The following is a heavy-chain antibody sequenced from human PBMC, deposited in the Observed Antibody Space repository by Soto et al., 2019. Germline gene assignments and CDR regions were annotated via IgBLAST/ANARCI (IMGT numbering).Heavy chain of an antibody. D-gene: IGHD1-26*01. Sequence: QLQLQESGPGLVKPSETLSLTCNVSGESMSNTAYYWGWIRQTPGKGLEWIGSIFYTGSAYYNSSLKSRVTISVDTSKNQFSLKLLSVAAADTAIYYCARLKSNYSGSYYGGGFFDYWGQGSLVTVSS. V-gene: IGHV4-39*01. J-gene: IGHJ4*02. CDR1: GESMSNTAYY. CDR3: ARLKSNYSGSYYGGGFFDY. CDR2: IFYTGSA.